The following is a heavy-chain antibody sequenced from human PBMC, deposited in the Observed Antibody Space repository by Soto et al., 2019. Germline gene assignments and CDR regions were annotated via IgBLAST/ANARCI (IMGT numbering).Heavy chain of an antibody. V-gene: IGHV1-24*01. D-gene: IGHD1-26*01. CDR2: FDPEDGET. CDR3: ATGGGSSTLLYYYYGMDV. Sequence: ASVKVSCKVSGYTQTELSMHWVRQAPGKGLEWMGGFDPEDGETIYAQKFQGRVTMTEDTSTDTAYMELSSLRSEDTAVYYCATGGGSSTLLYYYYGMDVWGQGTTVTVSS. J-gene: IGHJ6*02. CDR1: GYTQTELS.